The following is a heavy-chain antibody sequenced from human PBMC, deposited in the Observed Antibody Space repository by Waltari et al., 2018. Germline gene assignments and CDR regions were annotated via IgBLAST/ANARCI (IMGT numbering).Heavy chain of an antibody. V-gene: IGHV3-21*01. J-gene: IGHJ4*02. Sequence: EVQLVESGGGLVKPGGSLRLSCAASGFTFSSYSMNWVRQAPGKGLEWVSSISSSSSYIYYADSVKGRFTISRDNAKNSLYLQMNSLRAEDTAVYYCARDPTSGYDENYFDYWGQGTLVTVSS. CDR1: GFTFSSYS. D-gene: IGHD5-12*01. CDR2: ISSSSSYI. CDR3: ARDPTSGYDENYFDY.